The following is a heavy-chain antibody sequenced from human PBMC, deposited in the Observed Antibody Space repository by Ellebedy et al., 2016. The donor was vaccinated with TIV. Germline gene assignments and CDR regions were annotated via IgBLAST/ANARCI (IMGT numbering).Heavy chain of an antibody. CDR2: IWYDGSNA. V-gene: IGHV3-33*01. CDR3: ARKVPAPTTVPPNWYFDL. D-gene: IGHD4-17*01. CDR1: GFTFSGFG. J-gene: IGHJ2*01. Sequence: GESLKISCAASGFTFSGFGIHWVRQAPGKGLEWVAIIWYDGSNAYYADSVKGRFTISRDNAKKSLYLQMNSLRAEDTAVYYCARKVPAPTTVPPNWYFDLWGRGTLVTVSS.